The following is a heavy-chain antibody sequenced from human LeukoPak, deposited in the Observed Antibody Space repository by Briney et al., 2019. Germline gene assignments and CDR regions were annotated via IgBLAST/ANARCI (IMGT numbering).Heavy chain of an antibody. Sequence: VASVKVSCKASGGTFSSYAINWVRQAPGQGPEWMGGIIPIFGRANYAQEFQGRVTMTTDESTSTAYMELSSLRSEDTAVYYCARVFARSGEISGSYFYYWGQGTLVTVSS. CDR1: GGTFSSYA. J-gene: IGHJ4*02. V-gene: IGHV1-69*05. CDR2: IIPIFGRA. D-gene: IGHD1-26*01. CDR3: ARVFARSGEISGSYFYY.